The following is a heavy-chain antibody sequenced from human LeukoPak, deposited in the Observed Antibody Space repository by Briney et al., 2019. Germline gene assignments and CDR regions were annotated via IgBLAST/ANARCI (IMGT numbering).Heavy chain of an antibody. J-gene: IGHJ4*02. V-gene: IGHV1-69*04. CDR3: ASSPSNYYDSSGYYRFRDY. CDR1: GGTFSSYV. CDR2: IIPILDIA. D-gene: IGHD3-22*01. Sequence: SVKVSCKASGGTFSSYVISWVRQAPGQGLEWMGRIIPILDIANYAQKFQGRVTIAADKSTSTAYMELSSLRSEDTAVYYCASSPSNYYDSSGYYRFRDYWGQGALVTVSS.